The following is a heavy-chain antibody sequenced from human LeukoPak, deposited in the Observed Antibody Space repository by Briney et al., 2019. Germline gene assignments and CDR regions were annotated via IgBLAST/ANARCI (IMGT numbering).Heavy chain of an antibody. Sequence: SQTLSLTCTVSGGSISSGDYYWSWIRQPPGKGLEWIGYIYYSGSTYYNPSLKSRVTISVDTSKNQFSLKLSSVTAADTAVYYCARDYRGPWVVAAYGSFDYWGQGTLVTVSS. CDR3: ARDYRGPWVVAAYGSFDY. D-gene: IGHD2-15*01. J-gene: IGHJ4*02. CDR1: GGSISSGDYY. V-gene: IGHV4-30-4*01. CDR2: IYYSGST.